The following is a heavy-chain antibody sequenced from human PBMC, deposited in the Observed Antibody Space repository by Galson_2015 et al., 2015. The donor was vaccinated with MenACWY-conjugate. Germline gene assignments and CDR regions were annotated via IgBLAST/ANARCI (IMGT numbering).Heavy chain of an antibody. CDR3: ARVRGFPVRGVITPEVFRPGWFDT. J-gene: IGHJ5*02. D-gene: IGHD3-10*01. V-gene: IGHV4-39*07. CDR2: IKDRQNT. CDR1: GGSISGNVYH. Sequence: ATLSLTCAVSGGSISGNVYHWGWIRRPPGEGLEWIGTIKDRQNTYHSPSLWGRLAISVDTTTNQFSLKVTSVTAADTATYFCARVRGFPVRGVITPEVFRPGWFDTWGRGTLVIVSS.